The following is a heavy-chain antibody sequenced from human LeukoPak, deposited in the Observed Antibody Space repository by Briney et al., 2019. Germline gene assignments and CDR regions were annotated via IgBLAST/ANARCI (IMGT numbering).Heavy chain of an antibody. Sequence: ASVKVSCKTSGYTFTGYYMHWVRQAPGQGLEWMGWISAYNGNTNYAQKLQGRVTMTTDTSTSTAYMELRSLRSDDTAVYYCATRDGYNSFDHWGQGTLVTVSS. J-gene: IGHJ4*02. CDR3: ATRDGYNSFDH. CDR2: ISAYNGNT. D-gene: IGHD5-24*01. V-gene: IGHV1-18*04. CDR1: GYTFTGYY.